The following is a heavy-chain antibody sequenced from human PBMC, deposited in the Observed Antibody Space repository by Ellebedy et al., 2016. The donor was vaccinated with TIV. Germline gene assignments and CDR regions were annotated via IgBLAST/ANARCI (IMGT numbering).Heavy chain of an antibody. D-gene: IGHD3-16*01. CDR2: ISYDGSNK. CDR3: ARVPYYDYVWGSSGAFDI. V-gene: IGHV3-30-3*01. CDR1: GFTFSSYA. Sequence: GESLKISXAASGFTFSSYAMHWVRQAPGKGLEWVAVISYDGSNKYYADSVKGRFTISRDNSKNTLYLQMNSLRAEDTAVYYCARVPYYDYVWGSSGAFDIWGQGTMVTVSS. J-gene: IGHJ3*02.